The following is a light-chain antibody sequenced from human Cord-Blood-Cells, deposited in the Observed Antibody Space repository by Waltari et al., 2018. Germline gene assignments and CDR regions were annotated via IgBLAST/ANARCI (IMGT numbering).Light chain of an antibody. CDR3: CSYAGSSTYV. J-gene: IGLJ1*01. Sequence: QSALTQPASVSGSPGHSLTISCTGTSSDVGSYNLASWYQQHPGKAPKLMIYEGSKRPSGVSNRFSGSKSGNTASLTISGLQAEDEADYYCCSYAGSSTYVFGTGTKVTVL. CDR1: SSDVGSYNL. V-gene: IGLV2-23*01. CDR2: EGS.